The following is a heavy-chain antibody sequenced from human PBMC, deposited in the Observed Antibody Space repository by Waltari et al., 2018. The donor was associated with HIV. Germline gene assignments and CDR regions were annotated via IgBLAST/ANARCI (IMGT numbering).Heavy chain of an antibody. V-gene: IGHV3-30-3*01. J-gene: IGHJ4*02. CDR1: GFTFSNYA. CDR2: ISFDGDNK. Sequence: QVQLVESGGGVVQPGGSLKLSCAASGFTFSNYALHWVRQAPGKGLGGGVLISFDGDNKKYEDSVGGRFTVSRDNSNNTLYLQMNSLRPGDTALYYFAREGDCFSNRCSGGLMSYWGQGTLVSVSS. D-gene: IGHD2-2*01. CDR3: AREGDCFSNRCSGGLMSY.